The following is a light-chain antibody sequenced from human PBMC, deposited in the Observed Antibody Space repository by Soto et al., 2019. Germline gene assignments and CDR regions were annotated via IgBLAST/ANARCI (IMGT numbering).Light chain of an antibody. CDR2: EVS. CDR1: GSDVGGYNY. V-gene: IGLV2-14*01. CDR3: SSYTSRSTLDYV. J-gene: IGLJ1*01. Sequence: QSALTQPASVSGSPGQSITISCTGTGSDVGGYNYVSWYQQHPGKAPKLMIYEVSNRPSGVSNRFSGSKSGNTASLTISGLQAEDEADYYCSSYTSRSTLDYVFGSGTKVTVL.